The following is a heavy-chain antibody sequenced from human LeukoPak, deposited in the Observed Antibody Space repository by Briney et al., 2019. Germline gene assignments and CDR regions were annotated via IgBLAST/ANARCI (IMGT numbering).Heavy chain of an antibody. Sequence: GGSLRLSCAASGFTFSIYALHWVRQAPGKGLEWVAVTSYDESKKYYVDSVKGQFTISRDNSENTLYLQMNSLRAEDTAVYYCARHYGGIRPNYYYFYMDLWGKGTTVTVSS. D-gene: IGHD4-23*01. CDR2: TSYDESKK. J-gene: IGHJ6*03. V-gene: IGHV3-30*04. CDR1: GFTFSIYA. CDR3: ARHYGGIRPNYYYFYMDL.